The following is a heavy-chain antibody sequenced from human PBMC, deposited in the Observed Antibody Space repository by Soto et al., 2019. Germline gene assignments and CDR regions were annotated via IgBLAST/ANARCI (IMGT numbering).Heavy chain of an antibody. D-gene: IGHD1-1*01. J-gene: IGHJ5*02. Sequence: QLQLVQSGGEVRKPGASVKLSCKASGYTFTTYGISWVRQRPGQGLGWMGWISAFNGNTKSAQEFQGRVTMTTDTSTTTAYMEVKRLTSDDSAVYFCARGSGDTGSAWLDPWGQGTLVTVSS. CDR1: GYTFTTYG. CDR3: ARGSGDTGSAWLDP. CDR2: ISAFNGNT. V-gene: IGHV1-18*01.